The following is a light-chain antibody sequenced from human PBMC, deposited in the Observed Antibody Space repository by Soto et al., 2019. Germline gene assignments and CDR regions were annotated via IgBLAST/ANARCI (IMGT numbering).Light chain of an antibody. Sequence: QSALTQPASVSGSPGQSTTISCTGTSRDVGAYNYVSWYQQHPGKVPKLMIYEVSNRPSGVSNRFSGSKSGNTASLTISGLQAEDEADYYCSSYTSSSPYVFGTGTKVTVL. J-gene: IGLJ1*01. CDR1: SRDVGAYNY. V-gene: IGLV2-14*01. CDR3: SSYTSSSPYV. CDR2: EVS.